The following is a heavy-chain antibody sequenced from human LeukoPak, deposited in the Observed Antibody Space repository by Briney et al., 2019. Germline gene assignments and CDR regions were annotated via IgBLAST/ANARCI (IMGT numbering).Heavy chain of an antibody. CDR1: GGSISSSSYY. Sequence: SETLSLTCTVSGGSISSSSYYWGWIRQPPGKGLEWIGSIYYSGSTYYNPSLKSRVTISVDTSKNQFSLELSSVTAADTAVYYCARHPGSLRYFDWLLFFDYWGQGTLVTVSS. J-gene: IGHJ4*02. CDR3: ARHPGSLRYFDWLLFFDY. CDR2: IYYSGST. D-gene: IGHD3-9*01. V-gene: IGHV4-39*01.